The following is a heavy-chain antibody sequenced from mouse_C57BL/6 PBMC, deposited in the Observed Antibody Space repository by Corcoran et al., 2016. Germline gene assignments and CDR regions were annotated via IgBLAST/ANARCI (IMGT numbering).Heavy chain of an antibody. D-gene: IGHD2-3*01. V-gene: IGHV1-19*01. CDR1: GYTFTDYY. J-gene: IGHJ4*01. Sequence: EVQLQQSGPVLVKPGASVKMSCKASGYTFTDYYMNWVKQSHGKSLEWIGVINPYNGGTSYNQKFKGKATLTVDKSSSTAYMELNSLTSEDSAVYYCARSDGYLYVMDYWGQGTSVTVSS. CDR3: ARSDGYLYVMDY. CDR2: INPYNGGT.